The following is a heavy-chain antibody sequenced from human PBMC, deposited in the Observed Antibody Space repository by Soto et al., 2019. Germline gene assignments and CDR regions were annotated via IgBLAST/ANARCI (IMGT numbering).Heavy chain of an antibody. CDR1: GGSISSGDYY. V-gene: IGHV4-30-4*01. J-gene: IGHJ5*02. CDR2: IYYSGST. Sequence: SETLSLTCTVSGGSISSGDYYWSWIRQPPGKGLEWIGYIYYSGSTYYNPSLKSRVTISVDTSKNQFSLKLSSVTAADTAVYYCDRDRGRGWLDPWGQGPLVTVYS. CDR3: DRDRGRGWLDP.